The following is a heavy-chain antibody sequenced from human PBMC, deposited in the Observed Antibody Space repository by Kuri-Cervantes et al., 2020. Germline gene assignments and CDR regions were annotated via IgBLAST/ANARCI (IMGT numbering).Heavy chain of an antibody. CDR3: ARDYYSSSWYDYYYYYGMDV. CDR2: IYTSGST. Sequence: SETLSLTCTVSGGSISSYYWSWIRQPAGKGLEWIGRIYTSGSTNYNPSLKSRVTMSVDTSKNQFSLKLSSVTAADTAVYYCARDYYSSSWYDYYYYYGMDVWGQGTTVTVSS. D-gene: IGHD6-13*01. J-gene: IGHJ6*02. V-gene: IGHV4-4*07. CDR1: GGSISSYY.